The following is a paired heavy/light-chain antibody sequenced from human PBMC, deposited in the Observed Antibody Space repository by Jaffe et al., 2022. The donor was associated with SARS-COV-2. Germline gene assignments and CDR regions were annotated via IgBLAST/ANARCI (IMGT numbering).Heavy chain of an antibody. CDR3: AKPRSDGYNLHY. CDR2: ISYDGSNK. D-gene: IGHD5-12*01. V-gene: IGHV3-30*18. J-gene: IGHJ4*02. Sequence: QVQLVESGGGVVQPGRSLRLSCAASGFAFSTYGMHWVRQAPGKGLEWVALISYDGSNKYYAGSVKGRFTLSRDNSKNTLYLQMNSLGADDTAVYYCAKPRSDGYNLHYWGQGTLVTVSS. CDR1: GFAFSTYG.
Light chain of an antibody. Sequence: DIQMTQSPSSLSASVGDRVTITCRASQSISTYLNWYQQKPGKAPKLLIYSASSLQSGVPSRFSGSGSGTDFTLTISSLQPEDFATYYCQQSYSPPITFGQGTRLEIK. V-gene: IGKV1-39*01. J-gene: IGKJ5*01. CDR1: QSISTY. CDR2: SAS. CDR3: QQSYSPPIT.